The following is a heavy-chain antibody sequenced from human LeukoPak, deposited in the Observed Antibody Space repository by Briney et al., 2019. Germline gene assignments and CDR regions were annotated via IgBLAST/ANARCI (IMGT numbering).Heavy chain of an antibody. CDR2: IYASGTT. D-gene: IGHD3-22*01. CDR3: ARDLYYYDSSGYKRGAFDV. J-gene: IGHJ3*01. Sequence: PSETLSLTCTVSGDSIRSGGYYWSWIRQPAGKGLEWIGRIYASGTTNYNPSLKSRVTISVDRSKDQFSLKLSSVTAADTAVYYCARDLYYYDSSGYKRGAFDVWGQGTMVTVSS. V-gene: IGHV4-61*02. CDR1: GDSIRSGGYY.